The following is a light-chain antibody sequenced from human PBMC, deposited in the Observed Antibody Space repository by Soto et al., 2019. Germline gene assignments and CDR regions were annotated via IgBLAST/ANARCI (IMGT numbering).Light chain of an antibody. CDR2: DVS. CDR1: SSDVAAYNF. Sequence: QSALTQPASVSGSPGQSVGISCTGTSSDVAAYNFVSWYQQHPGKAPKLVVFDVSNRPSGVSARFSGSKSGNTASLTISGLQAEDESDYYCGSYTSGGNYVFGTGSKVTVL. V-gene: IGLV2-14*01. J-gene: IGLJ1*01. CDR3: GSYTSGGNYV.